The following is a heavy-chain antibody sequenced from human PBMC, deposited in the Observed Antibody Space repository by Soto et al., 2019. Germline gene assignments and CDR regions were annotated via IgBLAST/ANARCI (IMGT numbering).Heavy chain of an antibody. CDR3: AREGTMVRGVTDI. D-gene: IGHD3-10*01. J-gene: IGHJ3*02. V-gene: IGHV4-59*01. CDR2: IYYSGST. CDR1: GGSISSYY. Sequence: PSETLSLTCTVSGGSISSYYWSWIRQPPGKGLEWIAYIYYSGSTTYNPSLKSRVTISVDTSKNQFSLKLSSVTAADTAVYYCAREGTMVRGVTDIWGQGTMVTVSS.